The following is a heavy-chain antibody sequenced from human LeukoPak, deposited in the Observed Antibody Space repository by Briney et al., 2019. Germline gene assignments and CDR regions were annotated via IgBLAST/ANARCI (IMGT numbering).Heavy chain of an antibody. CDR2: IRYDGSDK. Sequence: GGSLRLSCAASGFTFSSYGMHLVRQVPGKGLEWVAFIRYDGSDKYYADSVKGRFTISRDNSKNTLYLQMNSLRAEDTAVYYCAKGGYGSGSHLDYWGQGTLVTVSS. CDR1: GFTFSSYG. CDR3: AKGGYGSGSHLDY. V-gene: IGHV3-30*02. J-gene: IGHJ4*02. D-gene: IGHD3-10*01.